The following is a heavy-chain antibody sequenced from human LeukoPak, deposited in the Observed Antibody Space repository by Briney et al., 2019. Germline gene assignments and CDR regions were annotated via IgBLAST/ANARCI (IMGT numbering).Heavy chain of an antibody. J-gene: IGHJ6*04. CDR2: INHSGST. CDR3: ARCGDTAMGLLGYGMYV. Sequence: SETLSLTCAVYGGSFSGYYWSWIRQPPGKGLEWIGEINHSGSTNYNPSLKSRVTISVDTSKNQFSLKLSSVTAADTAVYYCARCGDTAMGLLGYGMYVWGKGTTVTVSS. CDR1: GGSFSGYY. V-gene: IGHV4-34*01. D-gene: IGHD5-18*01.